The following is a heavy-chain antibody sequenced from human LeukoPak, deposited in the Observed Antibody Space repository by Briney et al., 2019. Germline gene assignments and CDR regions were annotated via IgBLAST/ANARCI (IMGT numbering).Heavy chain of an antibody. CDR2: ISYDGSNK. CDR1: GGSISSSN. Sequence: TLSLTCAVSGGSISSSNWWSWVRQAPGKGLEWVAVISYDGSNKYYADSVKGRFSISRDNSKNKLYLQMNSLRAEDTAVYYCASLWELLNAFDIWGQGTMVTVSS. J-gene: IGHJ3*02. CDR3: ASLWELLNAFDI. D-gene: IGHD1-26*01. V-gene: IGHV3-30-3*01.